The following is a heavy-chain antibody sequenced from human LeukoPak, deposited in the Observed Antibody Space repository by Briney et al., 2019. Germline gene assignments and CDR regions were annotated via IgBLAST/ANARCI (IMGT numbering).Heavy chain of an antibody. CDR1: GFTFRSYG. D-gene: IGHD3-9*01. Sequence: GGPLRLSCAASGFTFRSYGMHWVGQAPGKGLEWVAFFRYDGSIKYYADSVKGRFPISRDNSKNTLYPQKHRLRTENAAVYSWARGPRYSGIWTGHSGDFDYRGQRTLVTVS. CDR3: ARGPRYSGIWTGHSGDFDY. CDR2: FRYDGSIK. V-gene: IGHV3-30*02. J-gene: IGHJ4*02.